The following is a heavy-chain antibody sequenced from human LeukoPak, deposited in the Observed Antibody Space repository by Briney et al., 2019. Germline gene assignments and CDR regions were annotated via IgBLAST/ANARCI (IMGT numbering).Heavy chain of an antibody. CDR3: AREEFGELWIGY. J-gene: IGHJ4*02. CDR2: INSDGSST. D-gene: IGHD3-10*01. Sequence: GGSLRLSCAASGFTFSSYCMHWVRQAPGEGLVWVSRINSDGSSTNYADSVKDRFTISRDNAKNTLYLQMNSLRAEDTAVYYCAREEFGELWIGYWGQGTLVPVSS. CDR1: GFTFSSYC. V-gene: IGHV3-74*01.